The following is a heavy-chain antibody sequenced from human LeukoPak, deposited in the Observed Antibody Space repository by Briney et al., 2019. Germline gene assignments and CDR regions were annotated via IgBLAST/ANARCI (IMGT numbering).Heavy chain of an antibody. J-gene: IGHJ4*02. V-gene: IGHV1-69*04. CDR1: GGTFSSYA. Sequence: ASVKVSCKASGGTFSSYAISWVRQAPGQGLEWMGRIIPILGIANYAQKFQGRVTITADKSTSTAYMGLSSLRSEDTAVYYCARGLPGVAVAGTEYFDYWGQGTLVTVSS. CDR2: IIPILGIA. CDR3: ARGLPGVAVAGTEYFDY. D-gene: IGHD6-19*01.